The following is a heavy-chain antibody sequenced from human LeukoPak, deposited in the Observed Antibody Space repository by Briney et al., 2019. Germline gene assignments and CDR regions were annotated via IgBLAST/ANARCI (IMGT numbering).Heavy chain of an antibody. D-gene: IGHD3-3*01. J-gene: IGHJ4*02. CDR3: TRVFGGYDVSDY. Sequence: GGSLRLSCAASGFTFSSFWMSWVRQAPGKGLEWVPNIKKDGSQKYYVDSVEGRFTISRDNAKNSLYLQMDSLRVDDTAVYYCTRVFGGYDVSDYWGQGTLVTVSS. CDR1: GFTFSSFW. V-gene: IGHV3-7*03. CDR2: IKKDGSQK.